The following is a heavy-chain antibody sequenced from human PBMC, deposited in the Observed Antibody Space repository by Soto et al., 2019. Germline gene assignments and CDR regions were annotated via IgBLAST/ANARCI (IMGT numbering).Heavy chain of an antibody. D-gene: IGHD2-8*01. Sequence: GASVKVSCKASGYTFTSYYMHWVRQAPGQGLEWMGIINPSGGSTSYAQKFQGRVTMTRDTSTSTVYMELSSLRSEDTAVYYCAGGTYCTKGVCYTDAFDMWGKGTMVT. CDR2: INPSGGST. V-gene: IGHV1-46*03. CDR1: GYTFTSYY. CDR3: AGGTYCTKGVCYTDAFDM. J-gene: IGHJ3*02.